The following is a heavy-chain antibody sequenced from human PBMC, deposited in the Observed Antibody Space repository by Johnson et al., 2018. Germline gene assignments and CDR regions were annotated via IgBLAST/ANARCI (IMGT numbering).Heavy chain of an antibody. CDR2: INHSGST. Sequence: QVQLQQWGAGLLKPSETLSLNCAVYAGSFRGYYWSWIRQPPGKGLEWIGEINHSGSTNYNPSLKSRVTISVDTSKNHFSLQLNSGTAADTAVYYCARGSGYDYYYKYYSMDGWGQGTTVTGSS. CDR3: ARGSGYDYYYKYYSMDG. V-gene: IGHV4-34*01. D-gene: IGHD5-12*01. J-gene: IGHJ6*02. CDR1: AGSFRGYY.